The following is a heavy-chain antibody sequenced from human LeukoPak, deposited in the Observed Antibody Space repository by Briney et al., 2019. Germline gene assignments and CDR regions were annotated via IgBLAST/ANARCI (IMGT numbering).Heavy chain of an antibody. CDR1: GGSISSSNW. J-gene: IGHJ4*02. CDR3: ARTPSLYDSSGYIDY. Sequence: PSETLSLTCAVSGGSISSSNWWSWVRQPPGKGLGWIGEIYHSGSTNYNPSLKSRVTISVDKSKNQFSLKLSSVTAADTAVYYCARTPSLYDSSGYIDYWGQGTLVTVFS. V-gene: IGHV4-4*02. D-gene: IGHD3-22*01. CDR2: IYHSGST.